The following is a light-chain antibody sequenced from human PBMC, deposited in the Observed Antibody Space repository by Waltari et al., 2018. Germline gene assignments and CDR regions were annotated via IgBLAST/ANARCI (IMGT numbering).Light chain of an antibody. CDR2: GAS. J-gene: IGKJ1*01. CDR1: QSVGRS. Sequence: EIGLTQSPGTLSWSPGERATLSCWASQSVGRSLAWYQQKRGQAPRLLIYGASTRATGVPDRFSGSWSGTDFSLTISSLEPEDFAVYYCQHYVRLPVTFGQGTKLEIK. V-gene: IGKV3-20*01. CDR3: QHYVRLPVT.